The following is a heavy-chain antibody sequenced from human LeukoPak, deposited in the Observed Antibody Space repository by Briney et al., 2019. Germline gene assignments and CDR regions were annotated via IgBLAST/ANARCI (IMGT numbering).Heavy chain of an antibody. D-gene: IGHD6-19*01. J-gene: IGHJ4*02. CDR3: ARDGGYSSGSSDY. CDR2: ISAYNGNT. V-gene: IGHV1-18*04. CDR1: GYTFTNYG. Sequence: GASVKLSCKASGYTFTNYGISWVRQAPGQGLEWMGWISAYNGNTNYAQKFQGRVTMTTDTSTTTAYMEVKSLRSDDTAVFYCARDGGYSSGSSDYWGQGTLVTVSS.